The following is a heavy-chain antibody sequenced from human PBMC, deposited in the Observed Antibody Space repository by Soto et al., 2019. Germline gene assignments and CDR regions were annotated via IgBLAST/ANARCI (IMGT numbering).Heavy chain of an antibody. J-gene: IGHJ5*02. CDR3: ARHPSDFWFDP. Sequence: QLQLQESGPGLVKPSETLSLTCTVSGGSISSSSYFWGWIRQPPGKGLECIGSIYYGGSTYYNPSLKSRVTVSVDTSKNQFSLKLSSVTAADTAVYYCARHPSDFWFDPWGQGTLVTVSS. CDR1: GGSISSSSYF. D-gene: IGHD2-21*02. CDR2: IYYGGST. V-gene: IGHV4-39*01.